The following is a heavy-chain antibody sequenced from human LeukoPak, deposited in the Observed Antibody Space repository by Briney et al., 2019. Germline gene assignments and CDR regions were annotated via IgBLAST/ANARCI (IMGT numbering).Heavy chain of an antibody. D-gene: IGHD6-13*01. J-gene: IGHJ4*02. CDR3: VKVTAAGFVDH. CDR2: IGWNSGGI. Sequence: HAGGSLRLPCAASGFTFDDYAMHWVRQAPGKGLEWVPGIGWNSGGIVYADSVKGRFTISRDNAKKSLYLQMNSLGAEDTALYYCVKVTAAGFVDHWGQGTLVTVSS. V-gene: IGHV3-9*01. CDR1: GFTFDDYA.